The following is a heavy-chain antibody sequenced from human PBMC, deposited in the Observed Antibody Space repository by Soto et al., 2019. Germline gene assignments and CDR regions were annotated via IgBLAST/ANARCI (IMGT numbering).Heavy chain of an antibody. CDR2: TSGSGGST. Sequence: PGGSLRLSCAASGFTFSSYAMSWVRQAPGKGLEWVSATSGSGGSTYYADSVKGRFTISRDNSKNTLYLQMNSLRAEDTAVYYCAKDIGSIAARLSNDDAFDIWGQGTMVTVSS. CDR3: AKDIGSIAARLSNDDAFDI. V-gene: IGHV3-23*01. J-gene: IGHJ3*02. D-gene: IGHD6-6*01. CDR1: GFTFSSYA.